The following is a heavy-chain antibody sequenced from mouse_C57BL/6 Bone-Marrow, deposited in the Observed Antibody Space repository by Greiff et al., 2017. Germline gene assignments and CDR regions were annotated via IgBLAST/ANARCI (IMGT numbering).Heavy chain of an antibody. V-gene: IGHV1-64*01. J-gene: IGHJ3*01. CDR2: IHPNSGST. CDR3: ARSKRRIEPFAY. CDR1: GYTFTSYW. Sequence: QVQLQQPGAELVKPGASVKLSCKASGYTFTSYWMHWVKQRPGQGLEWIGMIHPNSGSTNYNEKFKSKATLTVDKSSSTAYMQRSSLTDEDSACYYCARSKRRIEPFAYGGQGTLVTGSA.